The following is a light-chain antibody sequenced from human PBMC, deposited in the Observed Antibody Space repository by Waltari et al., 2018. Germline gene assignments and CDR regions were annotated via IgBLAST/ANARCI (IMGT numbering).Light chain of an antibody. CDR3: QQFDNLVYT. V-gene: IGKV1-33*01. CDR2: DAS. CDR1: HDISNY. Sequence: DIQMTQSPSPLSASVGDRVTITCQASHDISNYLNWYQQKPGKAPKLLIYDASNLETGVPSRFSGSGSGTDFSFTISSLQPEDIATYYCQQFDNLVYTFGQGTKLEIK. J-gene: IGKJ2*01.